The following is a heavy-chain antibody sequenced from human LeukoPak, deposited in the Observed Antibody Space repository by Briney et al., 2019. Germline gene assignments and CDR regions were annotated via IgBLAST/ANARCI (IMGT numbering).Heavy chain of an antibody. CDR1: GYSISSGYD. CDR3: ARYCSSTSCAGY. CDR2: IYHSGST. J-gene: IGHJ4*02. D-gene: IGHD2-2*01. V-gene: IGHV4-38-2*02. Sequence: SETLSLTCTVSGYSISSGYDWGWIRQPPGKGLEWIGSIYHSGSTYYNPSLKSRVTISVDTSKNQFSLKLSSVTAADTAVYYCARYCSSTSCAGYWGQGTLVTVSS.